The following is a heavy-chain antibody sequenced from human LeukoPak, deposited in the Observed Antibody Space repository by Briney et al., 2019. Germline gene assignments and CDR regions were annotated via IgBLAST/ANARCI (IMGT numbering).Heavy chain of an antibody. CDR1: GFTFSSYW. V-gene: IGHV3-7*05. J-gene: IGHJ5*02. CDR2: IKQDESEK. CDR3: ARGGYYDILIGTNWFDP. Sequence: PGGSLRLSCAASGFTFSSYWMSWVRQAPGKGLEWVANIKQDESEKYYVDSVKGRFTISRDNAKNSLYLQMNSLRPEDTAVYYCARGGYYDILIGTNWFDPWGQGTLVTVSS. D-gene: IGHD3-9*01.